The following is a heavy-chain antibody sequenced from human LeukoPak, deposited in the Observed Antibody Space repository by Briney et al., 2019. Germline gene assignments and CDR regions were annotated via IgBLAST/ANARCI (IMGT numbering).Heavy chain of an antibody. CDR1: GYTFTSYG. CDR2: ISAYNGNT. Sequence: GASVKVSCKASGYTFTSYGISWVRQAPGQGLEWMGWISAYNGNTNYAQKLQGRVTMTTDTSTSTAYMELRSLRSDDTAVYYCARDPGDYGGNSVSWFDPWGQGTLVTVSS. J-gene: IGHJ5*02. CDR3: ARDPGDYGGNSVSWFDP. V-gene: IGHV1-18*01. D-gene: IGHD4-23*01.